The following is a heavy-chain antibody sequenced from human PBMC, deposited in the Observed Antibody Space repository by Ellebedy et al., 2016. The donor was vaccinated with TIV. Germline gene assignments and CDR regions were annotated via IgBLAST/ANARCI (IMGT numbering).Heavy chain of an antibody. CDR2: TYYRSKWYN. CDR3: ARGATMIFDY. J-gene: IGHJ4*02. Sequence: SQTLSLTCAISGDSVSSNSAAWNWIRQSPSRGLEWLGRTYYRSKWYNDYAVSVKSRITINPDTSKNQFSLKLSSVTAADTAVYYCARGATMIFDYWGQGTLVTVSS. CDR1: GDSVSSNSAA. V-gene: IGHV6-1*01. D-gene: IGHD5-24*01.